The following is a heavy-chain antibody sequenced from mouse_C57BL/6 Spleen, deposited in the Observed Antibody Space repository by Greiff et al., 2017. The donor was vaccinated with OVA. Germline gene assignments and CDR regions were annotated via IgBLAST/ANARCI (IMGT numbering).Heavy chain of an antibody. CDR3: ARYYGSSYYAMDY. CDR1: GYTFTDYY. CDR2: IFPGSGST. V-gene: IGHV1-75*01. Sequence: VQLVESGPELVKPGASVKISCKASGYTFTDYYINWVKQRPGQGLEWIGWIFPGSGSTYYNEKFKGKATLTVDKSSSTAYMLLSSLTSEDSAVYFCARYYGSSYYAMDYWGQGTSVTVSS. D-gene: IGHD1-1*01. J-gene: IGHJ4*01.